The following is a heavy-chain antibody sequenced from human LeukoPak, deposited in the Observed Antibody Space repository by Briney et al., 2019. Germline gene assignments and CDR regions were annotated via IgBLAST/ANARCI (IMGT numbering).Heavy chain of an antibody. Sequence: SETLSLTCTVSGGSISSYYWSWIRQPPGKGLEWIGYIYYSGSTNYNPSLKSRVTISVDTSKNQFSLKLSSVTAADTAVYYCASAREYYYGSGCYYNSPPYYMDVWGKGTTVTVSS. CDR1: GGSISSYY. V-gene: IGHV4-59*01. CDR2: IYYSGST. D-gene: IGHD3-10*01. J-gene: IGHJ6*03. CDR3: ASAREYYYGSGCYYNSPPYYMDV.